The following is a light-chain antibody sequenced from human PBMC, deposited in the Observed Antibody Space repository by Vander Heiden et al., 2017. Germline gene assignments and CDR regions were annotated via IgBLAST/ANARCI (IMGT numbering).Light chain of an antibody. V-gene: IGKV1-39*01. CDR2: AAS. J-gene: IGKJ4*01. CDR1: QSISSY. CDR3: QQSYSTPPLT. Sequence: DIQMTQSPSSLSAAVGDRVTITCRASQSISSYLNWYQQKPGKAPKLLIYAASSLQSGVPSRFSGSGSGTDFTLTISSRQPEDFAPYYCQQSYSTPPLTFGGGTKVEIK.